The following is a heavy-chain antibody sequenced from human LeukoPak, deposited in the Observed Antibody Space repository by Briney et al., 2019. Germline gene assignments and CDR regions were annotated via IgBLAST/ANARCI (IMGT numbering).Heavy chain of an antibody. D-gene: IGHD5-18*01. Sequence: GGSLRLSCAASGFTFSSYGMHWLRQAPGKGLEGVAFIRYDGSNKYYADSVKGRFNISRDISKNTLYLQMNSLRAEDKAVYYCARYAVDYWGQGTLVTVSS. CDR3: ARYAVDY. CDR1: GFTFSSYG. J-gene: IGHJ4*02. V-gene: IGHV3-30*02. CDR2: IRYDGSNK.